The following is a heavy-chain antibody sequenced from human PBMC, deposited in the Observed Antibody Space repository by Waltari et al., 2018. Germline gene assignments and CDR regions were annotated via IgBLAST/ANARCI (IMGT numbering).Heavy chain of an antibody. V-gene: IGHV4-39*07. Sequence: QLQLQESGPGLVKPSETLSLTCTVSGGSISSSSYYWGWIRQPPGKGLEWIGSIYYSGSTYYNPSLKSRVTIAVDTSKNQFSLKLSSVTAADTAVYYCASGGLDYYDSSSPFDYWGQGTLVTVSS. D-gene: IGHD3-22*01. CDR3: ASGGLDYYDSSSPFDY. CDR2: IYYSGST. J-gene: IGHJ4*02. CDR1: GGSISSSSYY.